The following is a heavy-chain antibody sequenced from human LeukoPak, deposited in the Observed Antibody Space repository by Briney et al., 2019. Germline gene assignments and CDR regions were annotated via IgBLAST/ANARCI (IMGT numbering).Heavy chain of an antibody. CDR3: ARDLAVPAAGSLKY. Sequence: ASVKVSCKASGYTFTGYYMHWVRQAPGQGLEWMGWINPNSGGTNYAQKFQGWVTMTRDTSISTAYMELSRLRSEDTAVYYCARDLAVPAAGSLKYWGQGTLVTVSS. J-gene: IGHJ4*02. V-gene: IGHV1-2*04. CDR1: GYTFTGYY. D-gene: IGHD2-2*01. CDR2: INPNSGGT.